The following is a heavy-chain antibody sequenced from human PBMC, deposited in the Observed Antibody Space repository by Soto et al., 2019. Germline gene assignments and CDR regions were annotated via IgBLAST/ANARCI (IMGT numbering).Heavy chain of an antibody. V-gene: IGHV3-23*01. CDR2: ISGSGGST. CDR1: VFTGSSYA. Sequence: GGSLRRSGAAYVFTGSSYAMSWVRQAPGKGLEWVSAISGSGGSTYYADSVKGRFTISRDNSKNTLYLQMNSLRAEDTAVYYCAKDRAYDYYYYGMDVWGQGTTVTVSS. D-gene: IGHD4-17*01. J-gene: IGHJ6*02. CDR3: AKDRAYDYYYYGMDV.